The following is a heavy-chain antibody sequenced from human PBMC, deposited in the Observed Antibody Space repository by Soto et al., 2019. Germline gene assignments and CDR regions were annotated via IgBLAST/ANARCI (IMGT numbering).Heavy chain of an antibody. V-gene: IGHV1-69*06. Sequence: QVQLVQSGAEVKKPGSSVKVSCKASEGTFSSYAISWVRQAPGQGLEWMGGIIPIFGTANYAQEFQGRGTITADKSTSTAYMELSSLRSEDTAVYYCARRSIAAAGKAGYYYGMDVWGQWTTVTVSS. D-gene: IGHD6-13*01. CDR3: ARRSIAAAGKAGYYYGMDV. CDR1: EGTFSSYA. J-gene: IGHJ6*02. CDR2: IIPIFGTA.